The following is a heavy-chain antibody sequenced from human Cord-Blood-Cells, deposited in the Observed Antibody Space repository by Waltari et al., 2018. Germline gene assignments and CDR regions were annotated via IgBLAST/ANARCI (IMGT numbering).Heavy chain of an antibody. CDR1: GFPFSTHW. D-gene: IGHD6-13*01. J-gene: IGHJ3*02. CDR3: ARDYSQLGDAFDI. V-gene: IGHV3-7*01. Sequence: EVQLVESGGGLVQPGGSLRLSCAASGFPFSTHWIAWVRQAPGKGLEWVANIKQDGSEKYYVESVKGRFTISRDNAKNSLYLQMNSLRAEDTAVYYCARDYSQLGDAFDIWGQGTMVTVSS. CDR2: IKQDGSEK.